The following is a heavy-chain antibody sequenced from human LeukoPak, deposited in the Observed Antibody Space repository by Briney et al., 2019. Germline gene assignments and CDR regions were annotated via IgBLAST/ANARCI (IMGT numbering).Heavy chain of an antibody. CDR3: ASTLRIPSMLSGYMDV. CDR1: GGSISSYY. V-gene: IGHV4-4*07. D-gene: IGHD3-10*02. CDR2: IYTSGST. Sequence: SETLSLTCTVSGGSISSYYWSWIRQPAGRGLEWIGRIYTSGSTNYNPSLKSRVTMSVDTSKNQFSLKLSSVTAADTAVYYCASTLRIPSMLSGYMDVWGKGTTVTVSS. J-gene: IGHJ6*03.